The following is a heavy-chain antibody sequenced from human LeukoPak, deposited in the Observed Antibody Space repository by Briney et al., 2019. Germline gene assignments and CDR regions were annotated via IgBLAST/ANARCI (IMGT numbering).Heavy chain of an antibody. CDR2: ISGRGEAI. J-gene: IGHJ4*02. D-gene: IGHD2-15*01. CDR3: ARTYGSGSLDY. CDR1: GFTFSNHN. V-gene: IGHV3-48*01. Sequence: QTGGSLRLSCAASGFTFSNHNMDWVRQAPGKGLEWISYISGRGEAIFYADSVQGRFTISRDNAQNSIYLQMNGLTAEDTAVYYCARTYGSGSLDYGGQGTLVTVSS.